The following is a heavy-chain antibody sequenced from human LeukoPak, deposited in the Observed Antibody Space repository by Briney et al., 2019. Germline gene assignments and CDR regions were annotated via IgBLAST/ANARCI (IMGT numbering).Heavy chain of an antibody. Sequence: SETLSLTCTVSGGSISSYYWSWIRQPPGKGLEWIGYIYYSGSTNFNPSLKSRVTISVDTSKNQFSLRLSSVTTADTAVYYCAGTEVATNARDYWGQGTLVTVSS. J-gene: IGHJ4*02. CDR1: GGSISSYY. D-gene: IGHD5-24*01. CDR3: AGTEVATNARDY. CDR2: IYYSGST. V-gene: IGHV4-59*01.